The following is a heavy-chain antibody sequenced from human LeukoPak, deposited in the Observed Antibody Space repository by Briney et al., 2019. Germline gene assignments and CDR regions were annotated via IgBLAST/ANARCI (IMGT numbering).Heavy chain of an antibody. D-gene: IGHD2-21*01. V-gene: IGHV3-66*01. CDR2: IYSGGST. Sequence: GGSLRLSCAASGFTVSSNYMSWVRQAPGKGLEWVSVIYSGGSTYYADSVKGRFTISRDDSKNTLNLQMNSLRAEDAAVYYCARGYSSDNWGQGTLVTVSS. J-gene: IGHJ4*02. CDR1: GFTVSSNY. CDR3: ARGYSSDN.